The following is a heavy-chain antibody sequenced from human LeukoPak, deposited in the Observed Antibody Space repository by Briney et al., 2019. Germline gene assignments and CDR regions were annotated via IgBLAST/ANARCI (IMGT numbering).Heavy chain of an antibody. D-gene: IGHD6-13*01. CDR1: GFTFTNYA. V-gene: IGHV3-23*01. J-gene: IGHJ4*02. CDR2: TGGSDGST. Sequence: PGGSLRLSCSASGFTFTNYAMSWVRQAPGKGLEWVSATGGSDGSTYYADSVKGRFTISRDNSKNTLYLQMNSLRAEDTAVYYCARGGSSSSSWSNWGQGTLVTASS. CDR3: ARGGSSSSSWSN.